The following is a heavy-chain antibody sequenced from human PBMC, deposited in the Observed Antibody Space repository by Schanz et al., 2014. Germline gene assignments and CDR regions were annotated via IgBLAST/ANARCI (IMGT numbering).Heavy chain of an antibody. J-gene: IGHJ2*01. CDR2: ISPYTGNT. CDR1: GYTFSDYG. Sequence: QVQLVQSWAEVKGPGASVKVSCKTSGYTFSDYGITWVRQAPGQGLEWVGWISPYTGNTHYFDKMEGRVTMTTDTSTSTAYMELRSLRSDDTAHYYCVRVPSRDVSFDLWGRGTLVTVSS. V-gene: IGHV1-18*01. CDR3: VRVPSRDVSFDL. D-gene: IGHD3-16*01.